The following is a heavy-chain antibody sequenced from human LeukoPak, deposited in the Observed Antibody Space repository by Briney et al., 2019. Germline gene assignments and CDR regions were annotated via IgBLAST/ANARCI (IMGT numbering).Heavy chain of an antibody. V-gene: IGHV3-23*01. CDR1: GFTFSSYA. CDR2: ISGSGGST. Sequence: PAGGSLRLSCAASGFTFSSYAMSWVRQAPGKGLEWVSAISGSGGSTYYADSVKGRFTISRDNSKNTLYLQMNSLRAEDTAVYYCARDVDYANPRHDYWGQGTLVTVSS. CDR3: ARDVDYANPRHDY. D-gene: IGHD4/OR15-4a*01. J-gene: IGHJ4*02.